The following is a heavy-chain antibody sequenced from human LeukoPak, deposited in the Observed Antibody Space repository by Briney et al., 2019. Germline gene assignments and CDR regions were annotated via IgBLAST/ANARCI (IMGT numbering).Heavy chain of an antibody. D-gene: IGHD3-22*01. CDR3: ARDGAYYYDSSGPLPYNWFDP. CDR2: IIPIFGTA. CDR1: GGTFSSYA. V-gene: IGHV1-69*13. Sequence: ASVKVSCKASGGTFSSYAISWVRQAPGQGLEWMGGIIPIFGTANYAQKFQGRVTITADESTSTAYMELSSLRSEDTAVYYCARDGAYYYDSSGPLPYNWFDPWGQGTLVTVSS. J-gene: IGHJ5*02.